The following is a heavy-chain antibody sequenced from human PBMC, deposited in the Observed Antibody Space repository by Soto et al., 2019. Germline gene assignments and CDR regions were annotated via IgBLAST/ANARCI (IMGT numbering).Heavy chain of an antibody. CDR1: GFTFSTYW. J-gene: IGHJ5*02. CDR3: ARSDWFEP. Sequence: QPGGSLRLSCAASGFTFSTYWMHWVRQAPGKGLVWVSRIKSDGSSTSYADSVKGRFTISRDNAKNTLYLQMNSLRVEDTAVYYCARSDWFEPWGQGTLVTVS. V-gene: IGHV3-74*01. CDR2: IKSDGSST.